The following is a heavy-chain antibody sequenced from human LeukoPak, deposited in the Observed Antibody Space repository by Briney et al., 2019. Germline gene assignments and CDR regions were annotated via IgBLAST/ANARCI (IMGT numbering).Heavy chain of an antibody. CDR1: GDSVSSNNAG. CDR2: TYYRSKWYT. Sequence: SQTLSLTCAISGDSVSSNNAGWSWIRQSPTRGLEWLGRTYYRSKWYTDYADSVKSRITINPDTSKNQLSLQLNSVTPEDTAVYYCARGGGLIDFWGQGTLVTVSS. D-gene: IGHD2-15*01. CDR3: ARGGGLIDF. V-gene: IGHV6-1*01. J-gene: IGHJ4*02.